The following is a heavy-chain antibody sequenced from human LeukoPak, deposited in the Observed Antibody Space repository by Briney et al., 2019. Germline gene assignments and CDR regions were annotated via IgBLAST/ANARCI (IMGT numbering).Heavy chain of an antibody. V-gene: IGHV3-53*01. D-gene: IGHD2-21*02. CDR1: GFTVSSNY. Sequence: GGSLRLSCAASGFTVSSNYMSWVRQAPGKGPEWVSVIYSGGSTYYADSVKGRFTISRDNSKNTLYLQMNSLRAEDTAVYYCARDPLGLAYCGGDCSDGWGQGTLVTVSS. J-gene: IGHJ4*02. CDR3: ARDPLGLAYCGGDCSDG. CDR2: IYSGGST.